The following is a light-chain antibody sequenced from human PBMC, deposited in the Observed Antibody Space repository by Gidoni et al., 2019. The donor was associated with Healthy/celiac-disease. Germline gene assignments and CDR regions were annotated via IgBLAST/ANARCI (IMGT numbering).Light chain of an antibody. CDR3: QQRSNWLLT. CDR2: DAS. V-gene: IGKV3-11*01. CDR1: QSVSSY. Sequence: DIVLPPSPATLSLAPGERATLSCRASQSVSSYLAWYQQQPGQAPRLLIYDASNRATGIPARCSGSGAGTDFTITISSLEPEDFAVDYCQQRSNWLLTFGGGTKVEIK. J-gene: IGKJ4*01.